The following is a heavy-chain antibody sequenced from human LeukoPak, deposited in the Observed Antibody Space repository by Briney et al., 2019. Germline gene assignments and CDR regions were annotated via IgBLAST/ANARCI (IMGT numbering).Heavy chain of an antibody. Sequence: ESGPTLVKPTQTLTLTCTFSGFSLSTSGVGVGWIRQPPGKGREWIASIYYSGSTYYNPSLKSRVTISVDTSKNQFSLKLNSVTAADTDVYYCAREGTAMSDYWGQGTLVTVSS. J-gene: IGHJ4*02. CDR2: IYYSGST. CDR1: GFSLSTSGVG. CDR3: AREGTAMSDY. D-gene: IGHD5-18*01. V-gene: IGHV4-39*07.